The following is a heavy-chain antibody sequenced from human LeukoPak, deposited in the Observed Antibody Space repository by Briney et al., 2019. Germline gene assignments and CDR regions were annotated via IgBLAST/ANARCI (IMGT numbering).Heavy chain of an antibody. CDR3: ARAHYYGSRSYEGHYDY. V-gene: IGHV4-61*02. J-gene: IGHJ4*02. Sequence: PSQTLSLTCTVSGGSISSGSYYWSWIRQPAGKGPEWIGRIYTSGSTNYNPSLKSRVTISVDTSKNQFSLKLSSVTAADTAVYYCARAHYYGSRSYEGHYDYWGQGTLVTVSS. CDR2: IYTSGST. D-gene: IGHD3-10*01. CDR1: GGSISSGSYY.